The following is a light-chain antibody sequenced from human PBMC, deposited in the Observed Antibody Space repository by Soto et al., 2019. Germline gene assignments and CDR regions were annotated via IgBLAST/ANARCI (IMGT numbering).Light chain of an antibody. CDR2: DAS. J-gene: IGKJ1*01. V-gene: IGKV1-5*01. Sequence: DIQMTQSPSTLSASVGDRVTISCRASQTISNWLAWYQQKPGKAPKLLIYDASSLESGVPPRFSGSGSGTEFTLTISSLQPEDFVTYYCQNYNSFWTFGQGTKVDIK. CDR3: QNYNSFWT. CDR1: QTISNW.